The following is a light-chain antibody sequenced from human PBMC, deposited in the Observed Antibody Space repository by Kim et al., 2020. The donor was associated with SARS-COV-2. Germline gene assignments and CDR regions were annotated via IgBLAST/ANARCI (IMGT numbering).Light chain of an antibody. CDR3: QQASSFPPLT. J-gene: IGKJ4*01. CDR1: QGISSW. CDR2: GAS. V-gene: IGKV1-12*01. Sequence: DIQMTQSPSSVSASVGDRVTITCRSSQGISSWLAWYQQKPGKAPKLLIYGASSLQSGVPLRFSGNASGTDFTLTISSLQPEDSATYYCQQASSFPPLTFGGGTKVDIK.